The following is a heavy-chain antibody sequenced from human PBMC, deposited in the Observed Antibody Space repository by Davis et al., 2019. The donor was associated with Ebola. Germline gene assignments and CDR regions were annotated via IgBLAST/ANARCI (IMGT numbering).Heavy chain of an antibody. CDR2: ISSDSDYI. D-gene: IGHD2-15*01. V-gene: IGHV3-21*01. CDR1: GFTFSSYA. Sequence: GESLKIPCAASGFTFSSYAMTWVRQAPGKALEWVSSISSDSDYIYYADSAKGRFTISRDNAKNSLFLQMNSLRAEDTAVYYCAAADLVVVLGDTSYPHGFDTWGRGTMVTVSS. J-gene: IGHJ3*02. CDR3: AAADLVVVLGDTSYPHGFDT.